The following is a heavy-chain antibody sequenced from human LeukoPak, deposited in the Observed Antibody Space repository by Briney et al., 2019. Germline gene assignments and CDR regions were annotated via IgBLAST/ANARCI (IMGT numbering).Heavy chain of an antibody. D-gene: IGHD1-7*01. V-gene: IGHV4-4*07. Sequence: PSETLSLTCTVSGGSLNDYYWSWIRQPAGKGLEWIGRIYTSGSTNYNPSLKSRVSMSLDTSKNQFSLKLSSVTAADTAVYFRATSITATRYFDYWGQGTLVTVSS. CDR3: ATSITATRYFDY. J-gene: IGHJ4*02. CDR2: IYTSGST. CDR1: GGSLNDYY.